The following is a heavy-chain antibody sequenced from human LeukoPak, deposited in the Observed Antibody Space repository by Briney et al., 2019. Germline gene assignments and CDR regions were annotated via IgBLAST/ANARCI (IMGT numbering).Heavy chain of an antibody. D-gene: IGHD3-22*01. J-gene: IGHJ6*03. CDR1: GFTFSSYS. V-gene: IGHV3-48*01. CDR2: ISSSSSTI. CDR3: AKDSSVTDYYYYYMDV. Sequence: PGGSLRLSCAASGFTFSSYSMNWVRQAPGKGLEWVSYISSSSSTIYYADSVKGRFTISRDNAKNSLYLQMNSLRAEDTAVYYCAKDSSVTDYYYYYMDVWGKGTTVTVSS.